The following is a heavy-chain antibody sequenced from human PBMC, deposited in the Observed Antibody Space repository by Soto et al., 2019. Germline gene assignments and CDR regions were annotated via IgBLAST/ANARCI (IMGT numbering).Heavy chain of an antibody. J-gene: IGHJ5*02. D-gene: IGHD1-20*01. CDR2: ISSSSSYI. V-gene: IGHV3-21*01. CDR1: GFTFSSYS. CDR3: AREILTGTTRWFDP. Sequence: GGSLRLSCAASGFTFSSYSMNWVRQAPGKGLEWVSSISSSSSYIYYADSVKGRFTISRDSAKNSLYLQMNSLRAEDTAVYYCAREILTGTTRWFDPWGQGTLVTVSS.